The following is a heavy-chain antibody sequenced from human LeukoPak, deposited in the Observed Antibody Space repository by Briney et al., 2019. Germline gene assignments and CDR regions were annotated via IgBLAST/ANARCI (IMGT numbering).Heavy chain of an antibody. D-gene: IGHD6-25*01. Sequence: SVKVSCKAAGGTFSSYAISWVRQAPGQGLEWMGRIIPIFGTANYAQKFQGRVTITTDESTSTAYMELSSLRSEDTAVYYCARPRGIVAGDAFDIWGQGTMVTVSS. V-gene: IGHV1-69*05. CDR2: IIPIFGTA. CDR1: GGTFSSYA. CDR3: ARPRGIVAGDAFDI. J-gene: IGHJ3*02.